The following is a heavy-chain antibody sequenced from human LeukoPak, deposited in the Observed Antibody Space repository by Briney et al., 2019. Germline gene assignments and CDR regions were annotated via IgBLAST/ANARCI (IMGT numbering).Heavy chain of an antibody. V-gene: IGHV3-30*18. CDR3: ANLFGGFDY. Sequence: GGSLRLSCAASGFTFSSYGMHWVRQAPGKGLEWVAVISYDGSNKYYADSVKGRFTISRDNSKNTLYLQMNSLRAEDTAVYYCANLFGGFDYWGQGTLVTVSS. D-gene: IGHD3-10*01. CDR2: ISYDGSNK. J-gene: IGHJ4*02. CDR1: GFTFSSYG.